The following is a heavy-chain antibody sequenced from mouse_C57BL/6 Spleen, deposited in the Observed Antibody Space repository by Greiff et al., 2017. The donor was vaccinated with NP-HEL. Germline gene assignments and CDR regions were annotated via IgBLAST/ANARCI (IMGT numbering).Heavy chain of an antibody. J-gene: IGHJ3*01. Sequence: QVQLQQSGAELVKPGASVKLSCKASGYTFTSYWMQWVKQRPGQGLEWIGEIDPSDSYTNYNQKFKGKATLTVDTSSSTAYMQLSSLTSEDSAVDYWARPELTGTLAWFAYWGQGTLVTVSA. CDR3: ARPELTGTLAWFAY. CDR2: IDPSDSYT. CDR1: GYTFTSYW. D-gene: IGHD4-1*01. V-gene: IGHV1-50*01.